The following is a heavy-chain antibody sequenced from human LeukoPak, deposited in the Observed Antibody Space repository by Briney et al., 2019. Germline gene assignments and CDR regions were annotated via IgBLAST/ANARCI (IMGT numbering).Heavy chain of an antibody. CDR3: ARGGIQLWYPFYADDFDY. Sequence: PGGSLRLSCAASGFTSSSYWMSWVRQAPGKGLEWVANIKQDGSEKYYVDSVKGRFTISRDNAKNSLYLQMNSLRAEDTAVYYCARGGIQLWYPFYADDFDYWGQGTLVTVSS. V-gene: IGHV3-7*01. CDR2: IKQDGSEK. CDR1: GFTSSSYW. D-gene: IGHD5-18*01. J-gene: IGHJ4*02.